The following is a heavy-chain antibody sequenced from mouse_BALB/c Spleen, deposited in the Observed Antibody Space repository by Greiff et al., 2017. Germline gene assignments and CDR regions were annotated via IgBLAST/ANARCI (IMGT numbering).Heavy chain of an antibody. CDR2: IDPSDSYT. J-gene: IGHJ3*01. Sequence: HVQLQQPGAELVKPGASVKMSCKASGYTFTSYWMHWVKQRPGQGLEWIGVIDPSDSYTSYNQKFKGKATLTVDTSSSTAYMQLSSLTSEDSAVYYCIYYDYDGGAYWGQGTLVTVSA. D-gene: IGHD2-4*01. CDR3: IYYDYDGGAY. CDR1: GYTFTSYW. V-gene: IGHV1S127*01.